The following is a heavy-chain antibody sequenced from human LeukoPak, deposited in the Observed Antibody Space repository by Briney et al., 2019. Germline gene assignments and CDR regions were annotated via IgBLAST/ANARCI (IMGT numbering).Heavy chain of an antibody. CDR2: MYYSGTT. CDR1: GGSISSSSYY. J-gene: IGHJ4*02. Sequence: SETLSLTCTVPGGSISSSSYYWGWIRQPPGKGLEWIESMYYSGTTSYSPSLESRVTISVDTSKNQFSLKLGSVTAADTAVYYCARRDSSSWLFDYWGQGTLVTVSS. CDR3: ARRDSSSWLFDY. D-gene: IGHD6-13*01. V-gene: IGHV4-39*01.